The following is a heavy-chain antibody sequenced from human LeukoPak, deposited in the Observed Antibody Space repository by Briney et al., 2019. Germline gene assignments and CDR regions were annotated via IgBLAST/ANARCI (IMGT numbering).Heavy chain of an antibody. D-gene: IGHD3-3*01. CDR3: ARDLNDFWSGYRVNWFDP. CDR1: GYTFTSYD. CDR2: LNPNSGNT. V-gene: IGHV1-8*01. J-gene: IGHJ5*02. Sequence: ASVKVSCKASGYTFTSYDVHWVRQATGQGLEWMGWLNPNSGNTGYSQKFQGRVTMTRNTSITTAYMELSSLRSEDTAVYYCARDLNDFWSGYRVNWFDPWGQGTLVTVSS.